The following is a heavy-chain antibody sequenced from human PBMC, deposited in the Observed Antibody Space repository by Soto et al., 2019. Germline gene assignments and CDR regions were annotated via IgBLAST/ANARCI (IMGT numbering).Heavy chain of an antibody. D-gene: IGHD6-19*01. CDR2: IYYSGST. V-gene: IGHV4-59*08. CDR1: GGSISSYY. CDR3: ARQSSSSGWKLDY. Sequence: SETLSLTCTVSGGSISSYYWSWIRQPPGKGLEWIGYIYYSGSTNYNPSLKSRVTISVDTSKNQFSLKLSSVTAADTAVYYCARQSSSSGWKLDYWGQGTLVTVSS. J-gene: IGHJ4*02.